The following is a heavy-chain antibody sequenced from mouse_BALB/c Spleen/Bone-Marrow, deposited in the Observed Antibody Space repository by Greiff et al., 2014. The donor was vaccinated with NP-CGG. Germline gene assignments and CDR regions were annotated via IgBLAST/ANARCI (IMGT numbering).Heavy chain of an antibody. D-gene: IGHD2-14*01. Sequence: DVHLVESGGGLVKPGGSLKLSCAASGFTFSDFYMYWVRQTPEKRLEWVATISYGGSYIYYRDSVKGRFTISRDDAKNNLYLQMSSLKSEDTAMYYCARDRGVQGYAMDYWGQGTSVTVSS. CDR1: GFTFSDFY. J-gene: IGHJ4*01. V-gene: IGHV5-4*02. CDR3: ARDRGVQGYAMDY. CDR2: ISYGGSYI.